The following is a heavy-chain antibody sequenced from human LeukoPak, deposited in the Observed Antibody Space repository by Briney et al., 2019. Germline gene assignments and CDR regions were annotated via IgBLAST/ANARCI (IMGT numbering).Heavy chain of an antibody. D-gene: IGHD2-21*02. J-gene: IGHJ5*02. CDR2: IYTSGST. CDR1: GGSISSGSYY. V-gene: IGHV4-61*02. Sequence: PSQTLSLTCTVSGGSISSGSYYWSWIRQPAGKGLEWIGRIYTSGSTNYNPSLKSRVTMSVDTSKNQFSLKLSSVTAADTAVYYCARDTCGGDCYPKINWFDPWGQGTLVTVSS. CDR3: ARDTCGGDCYPKINWFDP.